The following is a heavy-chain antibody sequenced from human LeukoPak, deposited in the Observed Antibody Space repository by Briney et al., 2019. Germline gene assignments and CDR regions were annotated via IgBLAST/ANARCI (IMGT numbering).Heavy chain of an antibody. J-gene: IGHJ3*02. CDR1: GFTFSSYA. V-gene: IGHV3-23*01. Sequence: PGGSLRLSCAASGFTFSSYAMSWVRQAPGKGLEWVSAISGSGGSTYYADSVKGRFTISRDNSKNTLYLQMNSLRAEDTAVYYCAKDLGDIVVVVADGTFDIWGQGTKVTVSS. D-gene: IGHD2-15*01. CDR2: ISGSGGST. CDR3: AKDLGDIVVVVADGTFDI.